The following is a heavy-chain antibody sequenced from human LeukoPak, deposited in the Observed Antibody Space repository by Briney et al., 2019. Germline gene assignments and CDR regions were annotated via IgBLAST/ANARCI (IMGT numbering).Heavy chain of an antibody. CDR2: IYPGDSDT. CDR3: ARLTPAAMKGNWFDP. J-gene: IGHJ5*02. D-gene: IGHD2-2*01. CDR1: GYSFTSYW. Sequence: GESLKISCKGSGYSFTSYWIGWVRQMPGKGLEWMRMIYPGDSDTRYSPSFQGQVTVSADKSISTAYLQWSSLKASDTAMYYCARLTPAAMKGNWFDPWGQGTLVTVSS. V-gene: IGHV5-51*01.